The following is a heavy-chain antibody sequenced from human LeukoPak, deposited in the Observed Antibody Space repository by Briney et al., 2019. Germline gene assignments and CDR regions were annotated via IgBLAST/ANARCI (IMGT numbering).Heavy chain of an antibody. CDR1: GGSISSSSYY. J-gene: IGHJ3*02. Sequence: SETLSLTCTVSGGSISSSSYYWGWIRQPPGKGLEWIGSIYYSGSTYYNPSLKSRVTISVDTSKNQFSLKLSSVTAADTAVYYCARHALEWLRGGAFDIWGQGTMVTVSS. V-gene: IGHV4-39*07. CDR3: ARHALEWLRGGAFDI. D-gene: IGHD3-3*01. CDR2: IYYSGST.